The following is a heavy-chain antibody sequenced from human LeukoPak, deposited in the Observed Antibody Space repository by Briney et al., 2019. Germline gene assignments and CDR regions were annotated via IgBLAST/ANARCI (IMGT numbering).Heavy chain of an antibody. CDR1: GYTFTSYG. CDR3: ARGDAYWALRHDY. J-gene: IGHJ4*02. D-gene: IGHD3-16*01. V-gene: IGHV1-2*02. CDR2: IDPNSGGT. Sequence: ASVKVSCKASGYTFTSYGISWVRQAPGQGLEWMGWIDPNSGGTNYAQNFQGRLTMTRDSSISTAYMELSRLTSDDTALYYCARGDAYWALRHDYWGQGTLVTVSS.